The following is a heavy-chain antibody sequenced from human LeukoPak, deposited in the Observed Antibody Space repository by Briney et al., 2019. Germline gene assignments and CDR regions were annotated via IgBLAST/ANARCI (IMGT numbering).Heavy chain of an antibody. J-gene: IGHJ4*02. CDR3: ASLRGYSYGYFDY. V-gene: IGHV4-30-2*01. CDR2: IYHSGST. D-gene: IGHD5-18*01. CDR1: GGSISSGGYS. Sequence: SQTLSLTCAVSGGSISSGGYSWSWIRQPPGKGLEWIGYIYHSGSTHYNPSLKSRVTISVDRSKNQFSLKLSSVTAADTAVYYCASLRGYSYGYFDYWGQGTLVTVSS.